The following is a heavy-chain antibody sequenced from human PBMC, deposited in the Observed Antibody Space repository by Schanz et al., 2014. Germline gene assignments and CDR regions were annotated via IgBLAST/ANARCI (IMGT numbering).Heavy chain of an antibody. CDR3: ARNRGSGGQNWYFDL. J-gene: IGHJ2*01. Sequence: EVQLVESGGGLVQPGGSLRLSCTASGFTFSSYSMNWVRQAPGKGLEWVSTIGTSGGTNYAESVKGRFTISRDNTKNSLFLQLNSLRADDTAVYYCARNRGSGGQNWYFDLWGRGTLVTVSS. V-gene: IGHV3-21*04. D-gene: IGHD1-26*01. CDR2: IGTSGGT. CDR1: GFTFSSYS.